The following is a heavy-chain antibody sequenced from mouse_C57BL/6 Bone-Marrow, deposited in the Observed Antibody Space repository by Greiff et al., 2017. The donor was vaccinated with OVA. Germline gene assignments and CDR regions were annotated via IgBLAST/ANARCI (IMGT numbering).Heavy chain of an antibody. CDR3: ARHRWVYYYGSSCDY. V-gene: IGHV1-59*01. Sequence: VQLQQPGAELVRPGTSVKLSCKASGYTFTSYWMHWVKQRPGQGLEWIGVIDPSDSYTNYNQKFKGQATLTVDTSSSTAYMQRGSLTSEDVAVYYCARHRWVYYYGSSCDYGGQGTSLTVTS. CDR2: IDPSDSYT. J-gene: IGHJ2*03. CDR1: GYTFTSYW. D-gene: IGHD1-1*01.